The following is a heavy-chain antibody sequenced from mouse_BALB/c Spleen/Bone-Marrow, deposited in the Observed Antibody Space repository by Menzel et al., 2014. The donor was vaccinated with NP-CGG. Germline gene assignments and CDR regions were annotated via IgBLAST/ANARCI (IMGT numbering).Heavy chain of an antibody. D-gene: IGHD1-1*01. J-gene: IGHJ2*01. CDR2: IDPANGNT. V-gene: IGHV14-3*02. CDR3: ARYYYGTLLDY. CDR1: GFNIKDTY. Sequence: VQLQQPGAELVKSGASVKLSCTASGFNIKDTYMHWVKQRPEQGLEWIGRIDPANGNTKYDPKFQGKATITADTSSNTAYLQLGSLTSEDTAVYYCARYYYGTLLDYWGQGTTLTVSS.